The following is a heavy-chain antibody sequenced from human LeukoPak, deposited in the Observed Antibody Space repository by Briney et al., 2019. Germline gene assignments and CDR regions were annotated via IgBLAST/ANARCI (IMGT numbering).Heavy chain of an antibody. CDR3: ARERDGWSGVPFDY. Sequence: GGSLRLSCAASRFTFSSYEMNWVRQAPGKGLEWVSYISSSGSTKYYADSVKGRFTISRDNAKNSLYLQMNSLRAEDTAVHYCARERDGWSGVPFDYWGQGTLVTVSS. V-gene: IGHV3-48*03. CDR2: ISSSGSTK. CDR1: RFTFSSYE. D-gene: IGHD3-3*01. J-gene: IGHJ4*02.